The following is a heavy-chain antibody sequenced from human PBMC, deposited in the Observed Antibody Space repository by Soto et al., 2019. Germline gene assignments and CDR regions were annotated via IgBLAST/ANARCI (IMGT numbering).Heavy chain of an antibody. CDR1: GYSFTSYW. Sequence: HXECLKISFKGAGYSFTSYWIGWVRQIPGKGLEWMGIIYPGDSDTRYSPSFQGQVTISADKSISTAYLQWSSLKASDTAMYYCARLPGIADPDDAFDIWGQGTMVTVSS. CDR3: ARLPGIADPDDAFDI. V-gene: IGHV5-51*01. CDR2: IYPGDSDT. D-gene: IGHD6-13*01. J-gene: IGHJ3*02.